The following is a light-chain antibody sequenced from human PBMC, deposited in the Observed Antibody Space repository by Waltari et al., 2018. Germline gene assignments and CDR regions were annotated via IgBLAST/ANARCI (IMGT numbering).Light chain of an antibody. CDR3: LSYAGLTAVV. CDR1: NNDIGTYNL. V-gene: IGLV2-23*01. CDR2: AAT. Sequence: QSPLSQPASVSASPGQSITVSCTGTNNDIGTYNLIPWYQPYPGKAPKLIIYAATKRPSGISDRFSGSKAGNTDSPTISRLQVEDGGGYYCLSYAGLTAVVFGRRTKLTVL. J-gene: IGLJ2*01.